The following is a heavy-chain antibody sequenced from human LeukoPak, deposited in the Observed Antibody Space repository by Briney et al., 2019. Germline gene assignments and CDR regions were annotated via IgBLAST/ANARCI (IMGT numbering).Heavy chain of an antibody. CDR1: VYTLTSYY. CDR3: ASESGMKQQLDYFDY. D-gene: IGHD6-13*01. Sequence: GASVKVSCKPSVYTLTSYYMHWVRQAPGQGLEWMGIVNPSGGSTSYTQNFQGRVAMTRDTSTSTVYMELSSLRSEDTAVYYCASESGMKQQLDYFDYWGQGTLVTVSS. V-gene: IGHV1-46*01. CDR2: VNPSGGST. J-gene: IGHJ4*02.